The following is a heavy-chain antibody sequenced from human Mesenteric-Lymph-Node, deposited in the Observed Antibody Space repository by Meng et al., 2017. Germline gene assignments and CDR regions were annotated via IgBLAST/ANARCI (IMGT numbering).Heavy chain of an antibody. CDR2: IYGGGST. V-gene: IGHV3-53*01. Sequence: GESLKISCAASGFTVSSNYMSWVRQAPGKGLEWVSVIYGGGSTYYADSVKGRFTISRDNSKNTLYLQMNSLRAEDTAVYYCARDSRESYYFDYWGQGTLVTVSS. CDR1: GFTVSSNY. CDR3: ARDSRESYYFDY. J-gene: IGHJ4*01. D-gene: IGHD3-16*01.